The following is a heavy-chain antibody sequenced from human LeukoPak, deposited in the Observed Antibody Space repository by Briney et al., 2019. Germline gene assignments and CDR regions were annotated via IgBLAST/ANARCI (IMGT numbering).Heavy chain of an antibody. D-gene: IGHD4-17*01. CDR1: GYTFTSYY. Sequence: ASVKVSCKASGYTFTSYYMHWVRQAPGQGLEWMGIINPSGGSTSYAQKFQGRVTMTRDTSTSTVYMELSSPRSEDTAVYYCAGDFGDYLVDYWGQGTLVTVSS. V-gene: IGHV1-46*01. J-gene: IGHJ4*02. CDR3: AGDFGDYLVDY. CDR2: INPSGGST.